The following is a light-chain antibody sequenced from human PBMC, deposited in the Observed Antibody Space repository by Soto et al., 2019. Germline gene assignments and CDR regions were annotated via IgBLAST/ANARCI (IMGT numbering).Light chain of an antibody. J-gene: IGKJ1*01. Sequence: IVMTHSPATLSVSPWERATLSSRSSQSISSYLAWYQQKPGQAPRLLIYDASSRATGIPARFSGSGSGTDFTLTISSLEPEDFAVYYCQQLTDWPPQWKFGQGTKVDIK. CDR1: QSISSY. CDR2: DAS. V-gene: IGKV3-11*01. CDR3: QQLTDWPPQWK.